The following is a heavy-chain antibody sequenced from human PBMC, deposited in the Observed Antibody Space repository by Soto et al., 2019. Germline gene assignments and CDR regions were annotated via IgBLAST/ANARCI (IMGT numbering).Heavy chain of an antibody. Sequence: EVQLLESGGGLVQPGGSLRLSCAASGFTFSDYAMNWVRQAPGKGREWVSEISASGGSTYYADSVKGRFTISRDNGKNTLYLQMSSLRVDGTAVYYCAVGEGAQHWGHVTLVTVAS. CDR1: GFTFSDYA. CDR2: ISASGGST. J-gene: IGHJ1*01. CDR3: AVGEGAQH. V-gene: IGHV3-23*01. D-gene: IGHD3-10*01.